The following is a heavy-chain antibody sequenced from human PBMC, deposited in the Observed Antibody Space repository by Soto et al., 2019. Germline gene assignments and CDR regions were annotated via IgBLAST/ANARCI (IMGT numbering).Heavy chain of an antibody. CDR3: ARCEGWDRYYYYYGMDV. CDR1: GFTFSSYA. CDR2: ISYDGSNK. Sequence: GGSLRLSCAASGFTFSSYAMHWVRQAPGKGLEWVAVISYDGSNKYYADSVKGRFTISRDNSKNTLYLQMNSLRAEDTAVYYCARCEGWDRYYYYYGMDVWGQGTTVTVSS. D-gene: IGHD1-26*01. V-gene: IGHV3-30-3*01. J-gene: IGHJ6*02.